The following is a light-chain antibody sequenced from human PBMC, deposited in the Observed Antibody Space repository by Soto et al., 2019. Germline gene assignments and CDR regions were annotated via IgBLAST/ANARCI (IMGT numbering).Light chain of an antibody. V-gene: IGLV2-14*03. CDR2: DVN. CDR1: RSDIGAHNF. Sequence: QSALTQPASVSGSPGQSITISCTGTRSDIGAHNFVSWYQQHPGEAPKLTLYDVNIRPSGVSNRFSGSKSGNTASLTISGLQAEDEADYYCTSWTTSTTMLFGGGTKLTVL. J-gene: IGLJ2*01. CDR3: TSWTTSTTML.